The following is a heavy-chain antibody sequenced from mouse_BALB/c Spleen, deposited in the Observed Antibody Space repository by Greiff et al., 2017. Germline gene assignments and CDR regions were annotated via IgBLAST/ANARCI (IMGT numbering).Heavy chain of an antibody. D-gene: IGHD2-1*01. V-gene: IGHV1-80*01. Sequence: QVQLQQSGAELVRPGSSVKISCKASGYAFSSYWMNWVKQRPGQGLEWIGQIYPGDGDTNYNGKFKGKATLTADKSSSTAYMQLSSLTSEDTAVYYCNAWGGNYYPFDYWGQGTTLTVSS. CDR1: GYAFSSYW. CDR2: IYPGDGDT. CDR3: NAWGGNYYPFDY. J-gene: IGHJ2*01.